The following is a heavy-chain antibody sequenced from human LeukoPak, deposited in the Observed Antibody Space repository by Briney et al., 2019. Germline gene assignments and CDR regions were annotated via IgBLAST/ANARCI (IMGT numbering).Heavy chain of an antibody. D-gene: IGHD6-13*01. J-gene: IGHJ6*02. Sequence: GGSLRLSCAASGFTFSSYWMHWVRQAPGKGLVWVSRINSDGSSTSYADSVKGRFTISRDNAKNTLYLQMNSLRAEDTAVYYCARDPEYSSSWNYYYYYHGMDVWGQGTTVTVSS. CDR2: INSDGSST. CDR1: GFTFSSYW. CDR3: ARDPEYSSSWNYYYYYHGMDV. V-gene: IGHV3-74*01.